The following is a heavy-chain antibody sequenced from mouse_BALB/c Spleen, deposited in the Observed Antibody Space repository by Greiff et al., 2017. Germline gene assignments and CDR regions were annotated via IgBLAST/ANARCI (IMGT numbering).Heavy chain of an antibody. V-gene: IGHV1-82*01. D-gene: IGHD1-1*01. J-gene: IGHJ2*01. CDR3: ARSRIYYFDY. CDR2: IYPGDGDT. Sequence: VQLQQSGPELVKPGASVKISCKASGYAFSSSWMNWVKQRPGQGLEWIGRIYPGDGDTNYNGKFKGKATLTADKSSSTAYMQLSSLTSVDSAVYFCARSRIYYFDYWGQGTTLTVSS. CDR1: GYAFSSSW.